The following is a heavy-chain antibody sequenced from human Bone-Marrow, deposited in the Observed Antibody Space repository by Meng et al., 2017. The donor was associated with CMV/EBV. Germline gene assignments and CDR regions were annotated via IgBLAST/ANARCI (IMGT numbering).Heavy chain of an antibody. D-gene: IGHD3-10*01. Sequence: SSRSSSWGWIRQPPGKGLEWIGSFYYRGSTYSNPSLKSRVTISVDTSKNQFSLKLSSVTAADTAVYYCARVVPMVRGVIIQDWFDPWGQGTLVTVSS. CDR3: ARVVPMVRGVIIQDWFDP. CDR2: FYYRGST. V-gene: IGHV4-39*07. J-gene: IGHJ5*02. CDR1: SSRSSS.